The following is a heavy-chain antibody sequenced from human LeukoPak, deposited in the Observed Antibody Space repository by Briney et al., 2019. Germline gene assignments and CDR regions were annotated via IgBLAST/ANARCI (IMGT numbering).Heavy chain of an antibody. Sequence: SETLSLTRTVSGGSISSGGYYWSWIRQHPGKGLEWIGYIYYSGSTYYNPSLKSRVTISVDTSKNQFSLKLSSVTAADTAVYYCARDLVVVAASAIRYWYFDLWGRGTLVTVSS. CDR2: IYYSGST. D-gene: IGHD2-15*01. J-gene: IGHJ2*01. CDR3: ARDLVVVAASAIRYWYFDL. V-gene: IGHV4-31*03. CDR1: GGSISSGGYY.